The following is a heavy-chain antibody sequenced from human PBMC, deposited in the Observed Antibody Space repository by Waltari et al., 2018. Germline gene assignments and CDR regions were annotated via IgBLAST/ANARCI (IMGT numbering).Heavy chain of an antibody. CDR2: INPHSGAT. CDR3: ARGAPLIGGEQYLDN. J-gene: IGHJ4*02. CDR1: GYVFTAYD. Sequence: QVQLVQSGAEVKKPGASVTVSCKTSGYVFTAYDMFWVRQAPGQGLQCMGWINPHSGATAYAPKFPGRVIMTRDTSITTAYLELSHLTSDDTAIYYCARGAPLIGGEQYLDNWGQGPLVTVSS. D-gene: IGHD2-21*01. V-gene: IGHV1-2*02.